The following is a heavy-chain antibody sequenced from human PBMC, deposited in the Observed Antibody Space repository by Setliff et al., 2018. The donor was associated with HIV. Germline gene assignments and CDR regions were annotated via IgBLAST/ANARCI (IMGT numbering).Heavy chain of an antibody. D-gene: IGHD6-13*01. J-gene: IGHJ4*02. CDR2: IYTTGGT. Sequence: SETLSLTCNISGVSIPTNYWNWIRQPAGKGLEWIGRIYTTGGTNYNPALKSRVTMSKDTSKNQISLKLNSVTAADTATYYCARSNPGITAGLLAYWGPGTLVTVSS. CDR1: GVSIPTNY. V-gene: IGHV4-4*07. CDR3: ARSNPGITAGLLAY.